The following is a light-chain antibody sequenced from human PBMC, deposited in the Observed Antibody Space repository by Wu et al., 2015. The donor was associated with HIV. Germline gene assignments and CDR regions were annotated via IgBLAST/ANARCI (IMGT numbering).Light chain of an antibody. V-gene: IGKV3-20*01. CDR1: QSVSSNY. CDR2: SAS. J-gene: IGKJ4*01. CDR3: QQYGRS. Sequence: EFVLTQSPGTLSLSPGERATLSCRASQSVSSNYLAWYQQKPGQAPTLLIYSASNRATGIPDRFSGSGSGTDFTLTISRLEPEDFAVYYCQQYGRSFGGGTKVEI.